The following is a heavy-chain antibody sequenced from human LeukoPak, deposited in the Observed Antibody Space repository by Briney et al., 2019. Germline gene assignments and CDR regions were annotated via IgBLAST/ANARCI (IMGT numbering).Heavy chain of an antibody. CDR1: GFTFSSYV. CDR3: AKGGRYCSSTSCFVDY. D-gene: IGHD2-2*01. Sequence: PGGSLRLSCAASGFTFSSYVMHWVRQAPGKGLEWVAIISDDGSNKYYADSVKGRFTISRDNSKNTLYLQMNSLRAEDTAVYYCAKGGRYCSSTSCFVDYWGQGTLVTVSS. J-gene: IGHJ4*02. CDR2: ISDDGSNK. V-gene: IGHV3-30-3*01.